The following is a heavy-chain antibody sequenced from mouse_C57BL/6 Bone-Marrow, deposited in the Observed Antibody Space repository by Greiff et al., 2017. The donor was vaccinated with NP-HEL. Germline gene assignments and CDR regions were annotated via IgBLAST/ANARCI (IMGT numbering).Heavy chain of an antibody. CDR2: IYPGGDYT. D-gene: IGHD2-1*01. J-gene: IGHJ1*03. V-gene: IGHV1-63*01. CDR1: GYTFTNYW. Sequence: QVQLQQSGAELVRPGTSVKMSCKASGYTFTNYWIGWAKQRPGHGLEWIGDIYPGGDYTNYNEKFKGKATLTADKSSSTAYMQFSSLTSEDSAIYYCASSYGNYRYFDVWGTGTTVTVSS. CDR3: ASSYGNYRYFDV.